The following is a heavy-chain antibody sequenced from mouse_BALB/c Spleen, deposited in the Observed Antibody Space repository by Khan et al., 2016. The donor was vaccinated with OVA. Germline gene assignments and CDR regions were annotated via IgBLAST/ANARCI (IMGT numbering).Heavy chain of an antibody. CDR3: TRDRIDY. CDR2: INPTSGYT. Sequence: VQLQESGAELAKPGASVKMSCKASGYTFTTYWMHWVKQRPGQGLEWIGYINPTSGYTDYNEKFKDRATLSADKSSSTAYMQLSSLTSKDSAVYYCTRDRIDYWGQGTTLTVSS. J-gene: IGHJ2*01. CDR1: GYTFTTYW. V-gene: IGHV1-7*01.